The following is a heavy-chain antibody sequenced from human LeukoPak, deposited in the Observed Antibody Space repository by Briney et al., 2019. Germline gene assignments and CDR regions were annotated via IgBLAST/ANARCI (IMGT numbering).Heavy chain of an antibody. V-gene: IGHV3-48*01. D-gene: IGHD2-2*01. CDR3: ARLGYCSSTSCRGPSFDY. J-gene: IGHJ4*02. CDR2: ISSSSSTI. CDR1: GFTFSSYS. Sequence: GGSLRLSCAASGFTFSSYSMSWVRQAPGKGLEWVSYISSSSSTIYYADSVKGRFTISRDNAKNSLYLQMNSLRAEDTAVYYCARLGYCSSTSCRGPSFDYWGQGTLVTVSS.